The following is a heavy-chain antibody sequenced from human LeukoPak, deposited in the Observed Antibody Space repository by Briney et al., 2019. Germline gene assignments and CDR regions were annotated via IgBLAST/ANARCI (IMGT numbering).Heavy chain of an antibody. CDR3: ATDREGDPSAYYLV. CDR1: GFIFTNYF. J-gene: IGHJ4*02. D-gene: IGHD3-22*01. Sequence: GGSLRLSCAASGFIFTNYFMSWVRQAPGKGLEWVSTISDNGGRTYYADSVKGRFTISRDNSKNTLFLQMNSLRAEDSAVYYCATDREGDPSAYYLVGGQGTLITVSS. V-gene: IGHV3-23*01. CDR2: ISDNGGRT.